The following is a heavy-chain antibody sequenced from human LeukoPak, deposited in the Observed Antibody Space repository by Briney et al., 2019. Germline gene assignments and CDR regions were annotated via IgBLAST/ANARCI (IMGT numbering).Heavy chain of an antibody. V-gene: IGHV3-23*01. Sequence: GGSLRLSCAASGFTFSSYAMSWVRQAPGKGLEWVSAISGSGGSTYYADSVKGRFTISRDNSKNTLYLQMNSLRAEDTAVYYCAKDIEGYSGYDSGDCDYWGQGTLVTVSS. D-gene: IGHD5-12*01. CDR3: AKDIEGYSGYDSGDCDY. CDR1: GFTFSSYA. CDR2: ISGSGGST. J-gene: IGHJ4*02.